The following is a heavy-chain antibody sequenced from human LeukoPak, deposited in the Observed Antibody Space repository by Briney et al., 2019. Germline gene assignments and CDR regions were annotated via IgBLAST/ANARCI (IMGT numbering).Heavy chain of an antibody. CDR2: LSYDGSNK. V-gene: IGHV3-30*04. D-gene: IGHD5-12*01. CDR3: AREYGGYETYYFDY. J-gene: IGHJ4*02. CDR1: GFTFSSYA. Sequence: GGSLRLSCAASGFTFSSYAMHWVRQAPGKGLEWVAVLSYDGSNKYYADSVKGRFTISRDNSKNTLYLQMNSLRAEDTAVYYCAREYGGYETYYFDYWGQGTLVTVSS.